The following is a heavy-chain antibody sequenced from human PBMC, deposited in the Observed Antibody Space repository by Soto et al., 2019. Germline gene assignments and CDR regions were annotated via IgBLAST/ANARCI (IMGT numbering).Heavy chain of an antibody. V-gene: IGHV4-59*08. D-gene: IGHD3-10*01. CDR2: IYYSGST. J-gene: IGHJ6*03. CDR3: AWSGGWHHSPDGGGYFYHYMDF. Sequence: QVQLQESGPGLVKPSETLSLTCTVSGGSISSYFWSWIRQPPGKGLEWMGYIYYSGSTNYNPSLQSRVTISVDMSKNLFSLRLTSGTAADTAVYYCAWSGGWHHSPDGGGYFYHYMDFWGKGTTVTVSS. CDR1: GGSISSYF.